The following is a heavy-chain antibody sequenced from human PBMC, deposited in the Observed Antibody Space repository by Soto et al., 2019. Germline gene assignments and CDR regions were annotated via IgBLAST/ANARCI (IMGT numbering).Heavy chain of an antibody. CDR2: ISYDGGNA. D-gene: IGHD3-3*01. CDR3: ARDLTVFGVLNGDSPMDV. V-gene: IGHV3-30*03. Sequence: QVQLVESGGGVVQPGGSLRLSCAGSGFSFSNHVMHWVRQAPGKGREWVAVISYDGGNAYYAESVKGRFTVSRDNSKNTMYIEMSSVRGDDTAVYYCARDLTVFGVLNGDSPMDVWGQGTTVTVSS. CDR1: GFSFSNHV. J-gene: IGHJ6*02.